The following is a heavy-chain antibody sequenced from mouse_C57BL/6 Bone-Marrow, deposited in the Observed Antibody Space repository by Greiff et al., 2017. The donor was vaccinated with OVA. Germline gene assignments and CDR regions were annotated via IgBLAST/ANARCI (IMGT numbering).Heavy chain of an antibody. CDR1: GYSITSGYY. V-gene: IGHV3-6*01. CDR3: ARDHGYDGYFDV. D-gene: IGHD2-2*01. CDR2: ISYDGSN. Sequence: EVHLVESGPGLVKPSQSLSLTCSVTGYSITSGYYWNWIRQFPGNKLEWMGYISYDGSNNYNPSLKNRISITRDTSKNQFFLKLNSVTTEDTATYYCARDHGYDGYFDVWGTGTTVTVSS. J-gene: IGHJ1*03.